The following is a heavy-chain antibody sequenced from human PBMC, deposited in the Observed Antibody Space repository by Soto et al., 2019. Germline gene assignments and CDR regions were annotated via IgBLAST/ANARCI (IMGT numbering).Heavy chain of an antibody. D-gene: IGHD3-9*01. V-gene: IGHV5-51*01. CDR1: GYSFTSYW. CDR2: IYPGDSDT. CDR3: ARRKRGMLGDILTGPSGYNWFDP. Sequence: GESLKISCKGPGYSFTSYWIGWVRQMPGKGLEWMGIIYPGDSDTRYSPSFQGQVTISADKSISTAYLQWSSLKASDTAMYYCARRKRGMLGDILTGPSGYNWFDPWGQGTLVTVSS. J-gene: IGHJ5*02.